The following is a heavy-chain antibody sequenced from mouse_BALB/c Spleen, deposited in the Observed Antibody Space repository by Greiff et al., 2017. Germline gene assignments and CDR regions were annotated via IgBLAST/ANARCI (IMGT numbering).Heavy chain of an antibody. Sequence: EVQLQQSGGGLVQPGGSLRLSCATSGFTFTDYYMSWVRQPPGKALEWLGFIRNKANGYTTEYSASVKGRFTISRDNSQSILYLQMNTLRAEDSATYDCARDRGVYFDYWGQGTTLTVSS. V-gene: IGHV7-3*02. J-gene: IGHJ2*01. CDR3: ARDRGVYFDY. CDR2: IRNKANGYTT. CDR1: GFTFTDYY.